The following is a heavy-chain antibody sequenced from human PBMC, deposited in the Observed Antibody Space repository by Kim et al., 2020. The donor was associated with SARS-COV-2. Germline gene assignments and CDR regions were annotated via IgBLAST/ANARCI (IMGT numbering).Heavy chain of an antibody. CDR3: ARGAPWGSSSSCSLADYYGMDV. D-gene: IGHD6-6*01. V-gene: IGHV4-59*13. Sequence: SETLSLTCTVSGGSISSYYWSWIRQPPGKGLEWIGYIYYSGSTNYNPSLKSRVTISVDTSKNQFSLKLSSVTAADTAVYYCARGAPWGSSSSCSLADYYGMDVWGQGTTVTVSS. J-gene: IGHJ6*02. CDR2: IYYSGST. CDR1: GGSISSYY.